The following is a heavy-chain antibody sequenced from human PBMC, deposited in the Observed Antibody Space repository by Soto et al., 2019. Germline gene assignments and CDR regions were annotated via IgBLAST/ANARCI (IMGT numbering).Heavy chain of an antibody. CDR3: AKVYYDSSGYHLSLDY. CDR2: ISYDGSNK. Sequence: PGGSLRLSCAASGFTFSSYGMHWVRQAPGKGLERVAVISYDGSNKYYADTVKGRFTISRDNSKNMLYLQMNSLIAEDTAVYYCAKVYYDSSGYHLSLDYWGQGTLVTVPQ. J-gene: IGHJ4*02. D-gene: IGHD3-22*01. CDR1: GFTFSSYG. V-gene: IGHV3-30*18.